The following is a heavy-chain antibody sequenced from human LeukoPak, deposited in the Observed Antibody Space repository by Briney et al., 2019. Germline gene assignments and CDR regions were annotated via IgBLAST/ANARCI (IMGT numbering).Heavy chain of an antibody. CDR3: AKPKPTGYSSGWNIWDY. D-gene: IGHD6-19*01. V-gene: IGHV3-23*01. CDR2: VSGSGGST. CDR1: GITFSNSA. Sequence: AGGSLRLSCVPSGITFSNSALSWVRQAPGKGLEWVSTVSGSGGSTYYADSVKGRFTISRDNSKNTLYMQMSSLRAEDTAVYYCAKPKPTGYSSGWNIWDYWGQGNLVTVSS. J-gene: IGHJ4*02.